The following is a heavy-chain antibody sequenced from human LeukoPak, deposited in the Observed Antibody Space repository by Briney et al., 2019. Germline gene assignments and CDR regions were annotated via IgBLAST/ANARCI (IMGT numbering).Heavy chain of an antibody. CDR3: AKVWDSSGWTWIDY. J-gene: IGHJ4*02. CDR2: ISGSGGST. D-gene: IGHD6-19*01. CDR1: GFTFSSYA. V-gene: IGHV3-23*01. Sequence: GGSLRLSCAASGFTFSSYAMSWVRQAPGKGLEWVSAISGSGGSTYYADSVKSRFTISRDNSKNTLYLQMNSLRAEDTAVYYCAKVWDSSGWTWIDYWGQGTLVTVSS.